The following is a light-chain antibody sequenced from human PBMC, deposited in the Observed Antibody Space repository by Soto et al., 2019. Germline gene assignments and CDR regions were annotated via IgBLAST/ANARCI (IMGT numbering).Light chain of an antibody. CDR3: LQDYNYPLT. CDR2: AAS. V-gene: IGKV1-6*01. CDR1: QGIRND. J-gene: IGKJ4*01. Sequence: AIQMTQSPSSLSASVGDRVTITCRASQGIRNDLGWYQQKPGKAPKLLIYAASSLQSGVPSRFRGSGSGTDFTLTISSLQPEDFETYYCLQDYNYPLTLGGGTNVDIK.